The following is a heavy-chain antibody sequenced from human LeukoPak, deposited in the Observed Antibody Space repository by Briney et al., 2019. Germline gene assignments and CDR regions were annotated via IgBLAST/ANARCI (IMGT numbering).Heavy chain of an antibody. D-gene: IGHD1-26*01. CDR3: ARESPGNFDF. CDR1: GYTFTNYG. Sequence: GASVKVSCKASGYTFTNYGISWVRQAPGQGLEWVGWISAHTGDTNYAQKVQGRVTMTTDTSTSTIYMELRSLKSDDTAIYYCARESPGNFDFWGQGTLVTVSS. J-gene: IGHJ4*02. V-gene: IGHV1-18*01. CDR2: ISAHTGDT.